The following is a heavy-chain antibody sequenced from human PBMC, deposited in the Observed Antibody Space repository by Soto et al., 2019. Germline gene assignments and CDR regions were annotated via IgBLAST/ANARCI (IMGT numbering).Heavy chain of an antibody. D-gene: IGHD5-18*01. V-gene: IGHV3-30*18. J-gene: IGHJ4*02. CDR2: ISYDGSNK. Sequence: GGSLRLSCAASGFTFSSYGMHWVRQAPGKGLEWVAVISYDGSNKYYADSVKGRFTISRDNSKNTLYLQMNSLRAEDTAVYYCAKDEAADTGSFGYWGQGTLVTVSS. CDR1: GFTFSSYG. CDR3: AKDEAADTGSFGY.